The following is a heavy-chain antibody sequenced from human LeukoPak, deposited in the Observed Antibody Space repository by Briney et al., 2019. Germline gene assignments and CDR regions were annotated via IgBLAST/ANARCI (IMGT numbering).Heavy chain of an antibody. D-gene: IGHD6-13*01. CDR1: GLTFSSYD. CDR3: STGGAPAGHAYHV. V-gene: IGHV3-13*01. J-gene: IGHJ3*01. CDR2: IGTVGDT. Sequence: GGSLRLSCTASGLTFSSYDMHWVRQVTGKGLGWVSAIGTVGDTHYQGSVKGRFTISRENAKNSVYLQMNNLRAGDTAVYYCSTGGAPAGHAYHVWGQGTMVTVSS.